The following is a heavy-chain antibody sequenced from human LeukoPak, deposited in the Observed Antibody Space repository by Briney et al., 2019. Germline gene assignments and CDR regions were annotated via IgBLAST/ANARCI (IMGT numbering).Heavy chain of an antibody. D-gene: IGHD6-13*01. Sequence: PGGSLRLSCAASGVTFSSYWMSWVRQAPGKGLEGVANIKQDGSEKYYVDSVKGRFTISRDNAKNSLYLQMNSLRAEDTAVYYCAREWGMGDSSSFPYWGQGTLVTVSS. CDR2: IKQDGSEK. J-gene: IGHJ4*02. CDR3: AREWGMGDSSSFPY. V-gene: IGHV3-7*01. CDR1: GVTFSSYW.